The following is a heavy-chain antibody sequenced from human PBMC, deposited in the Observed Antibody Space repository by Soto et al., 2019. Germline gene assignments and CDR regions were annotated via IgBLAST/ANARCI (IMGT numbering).Heavy chain of an antibody. CDR3: ARSLAVAGETGWFDP. D-gene: IGHD6-19*01. V-gene: IGHV1-18*01. Sequence: ASVKVSCKASGYTFTSYGISWVRQAPGQGLEWMGWISAYNGNTNYAQKLQGRVTMTTDTSTSTAYMELRSLRSDDTAVYYCARSLAVAGETGWFDPWGQGTLVTVSS. J-gene: IGHJ5*02. CDR2: ISAYNGNT. CDR1: GYTFTSYG.